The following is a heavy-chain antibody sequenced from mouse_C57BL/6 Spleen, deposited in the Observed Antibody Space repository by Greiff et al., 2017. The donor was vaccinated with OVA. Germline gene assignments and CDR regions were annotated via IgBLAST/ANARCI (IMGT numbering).Heavy chain of an antibody. CDR3: ASNYYYGSSGGFDY. V-gene: IGHV1-61*01. J-gene: IGHJ2*01. CDR1: GYTFTSYW. CDR2: IYPSDSET. D-gene: IGHD1-1*01. Sequence: VKLQQPGAELVRPGSSVKLSCKASGYTFTSYWMDWVKQRPGQGLEWIGNIYPSDSETHYNQKFKDKATLTVDKSSSTAYMQLSSLTSEDSAVYYCASNYYYGSSGGFDYWGQGTTLTVSS.